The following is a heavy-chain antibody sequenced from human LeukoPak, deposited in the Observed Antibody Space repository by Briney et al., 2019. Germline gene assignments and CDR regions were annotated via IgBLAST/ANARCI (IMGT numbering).Heavy chain of an antibody. Sequence: GGSLRLSCAASGFTFSSYGMHWVRQAPGKGLEWVAVIGYDGSNKYYADSVKGRFPISRDNSKNTLYLQMNSLRAEDTAVYYCAKEVRKWELPQLPDYWGQGTLVTVSS. J-gene: IGHJ4*02. D-gene: IGHD1-26*01. V-gene: IGHV3-33*06. CDR2: IGYDGSNK. CDR3: AKEVRKWELPQLPDY. CDR1: GFTFSSYG.